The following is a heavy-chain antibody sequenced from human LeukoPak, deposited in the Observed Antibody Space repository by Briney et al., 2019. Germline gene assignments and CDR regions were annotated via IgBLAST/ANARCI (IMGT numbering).Heavy chain of an antibody. V-gene: IGHV4-39*01. D-gene: IGHD3-3*01. CDR1: GGSISSSSYY. CDR2: IYYSGST. CDR3: ARFWSGYSNWFDP. J-gene: IGHJ5*02. Sequence: SETLSLTCTVSGGSISSSSYYWGWIRQPPGKGLEWIGSIYYSGSTYYNPSLKSRVTISVDTSKNQFSLKLSSVTAADTAVYYCARFWSGYSNWFDPWGQGTLVTVSS.